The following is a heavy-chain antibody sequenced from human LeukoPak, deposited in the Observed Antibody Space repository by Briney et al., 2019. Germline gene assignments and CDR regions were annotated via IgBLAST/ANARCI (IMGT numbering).Heavy chain of an antibody. J-gene: IGHJ4*02. V-gene: IGHV4-39*01. CDR2: IYYSGSA. D-gene: IGHD4-23*01. CDR1: GGSINRSSYY. Sequence: SETLSLTCTVSGGSINRSSYYWGWIRQPPGKGLEWIGTIYYSGSAFYNPSLKSRVTVSVDTSKKPFPLKLSSVTAEDTAIYYCARPRGLYGGNLEVGYFDYWGQGTLVTVSS. CDR3: ARPRGLYGGNLEVGYFDY.